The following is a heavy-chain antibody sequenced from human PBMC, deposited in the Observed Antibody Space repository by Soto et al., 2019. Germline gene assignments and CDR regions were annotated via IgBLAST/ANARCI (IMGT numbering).Heavy chain of an antibody. V-gene: IGHV4-39*01. CDR3: ATQGVGGSYVYTFDP. D-gene: IGHD1-26*01. J-gene: IGHJ5*02. Sequence: SETLSLTCTVSGGSITSSSYYWGWIRQPLGKGLEWIGSIYYSGSTYYNPSLKSRVTISVDTSKNQFSLKLSSVTAADTAVYYCATQGVGGSYVYTFDPWGQGTLVTVSS. CDR2: IYYSGST. CDR1: GGSITSSSYY.